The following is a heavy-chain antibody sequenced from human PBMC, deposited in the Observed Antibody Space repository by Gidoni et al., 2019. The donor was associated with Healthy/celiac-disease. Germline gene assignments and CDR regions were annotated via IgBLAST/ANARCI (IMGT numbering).Heavy chain of an antibody. CDR2: INPNSGGT. CDR3: AREGDYDFWSGSCMDV. CDR1: GYTFTGYY. D-gene: IGHD3-3*01. Sequence: QVQLVQSGAEVKKPGASVKVSCKASGYTFTGYYMHWVRQAPGQGLEWMGWINPNSGGTNYAQKFQGWVTMTRDTSISTAYMELSRLRSDDTAVYYCAREGDYDFWSGSCMDVWGQGTTVTVSS. J-gene: IGHJ6*02. V-gene: IGHV1-2*04.